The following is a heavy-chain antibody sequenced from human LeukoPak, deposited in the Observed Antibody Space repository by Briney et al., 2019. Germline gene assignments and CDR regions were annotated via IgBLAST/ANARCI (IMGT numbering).Heavy chain of an antibody. V-gene: IGHV3-23*01. CDR1: GFTFTSYA. D-gene: IGHD1-1*01. CDR3: AKPRAMTTGVGRYFDL. J-gene: IGHJ2*01. CDR2: ISGGGENT. Sequence: PGGSLRLSCGASGFTFTSYAMGWIRQAPGKGLEWVSAISGGGENTYYGDSVKGRFTISRDNSKNTLYLQMNSLRAEDTATYYCAKPRAMTTGVGRYFDLWGRGTLVTVSS.